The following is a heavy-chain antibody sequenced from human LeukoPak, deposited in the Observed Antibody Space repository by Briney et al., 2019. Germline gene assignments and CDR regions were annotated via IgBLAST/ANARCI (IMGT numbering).Heavy chain of an antibody. CDR3: AKTKGYSYGYYFDY. J-gene: IGHJ4*02. D-gene: IGHD5-18*01. V-gene: IGHV3-30*18. Sequence: GGSLRLSCAASGFTFSSYAMHWVRQSLGKWRERVAVMSYDGFNKYYADSVKGRFTISRDNSKNTLYLQMNSLRAENTAVYHCAKTKGYSYGYYFDYWGQGTLVTVSS. CDR2: MSYDGFNK. CDR1: GFTFSSYA.